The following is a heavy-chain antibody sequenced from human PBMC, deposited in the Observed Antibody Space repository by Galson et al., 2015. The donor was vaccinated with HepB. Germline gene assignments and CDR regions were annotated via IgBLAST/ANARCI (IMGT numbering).Heavy chain of an antibody. V-gene: IGHV3-9*01. CDR3: AKGSSGWYLDC. CDR2: ISWNSGSI. Sequence: SLRLSCAASGFTFDDYAMHWVRQAPGKGLEWVSGISWNSGSIGYADSVKGRFTISRDNAKNSLYLQMNSLRAEDTALYYCAKGSSGWYLDCWGQGTLVTVSS. CDR1: GFTFDDYA. J-gene: IGHJ4*02. D-gene: IGHD6-19*01.